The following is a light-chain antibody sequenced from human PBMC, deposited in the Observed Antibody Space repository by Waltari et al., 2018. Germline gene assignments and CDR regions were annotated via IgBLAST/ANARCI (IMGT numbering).Light chain of an antibody. CDR3: HQHNNWPYT. CDR1: QSVSRY. Sequence: EIVLTQSPATLSFFPGERVTLSCRASQSVSRYMAWYQQKPGQAPGLLLDEMSNRATGIPARFSGSGSGSDFTLTISSLEPEDFAVYYCHQHNNWPYTFGQGTKLEI. J-gene: IGKJ2*01. V-gene: IGKV3-11*01. CDR2: EMS.